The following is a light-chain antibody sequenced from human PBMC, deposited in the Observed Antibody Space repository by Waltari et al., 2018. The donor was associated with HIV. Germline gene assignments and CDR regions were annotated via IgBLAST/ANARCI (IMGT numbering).Light chain of an antibody. CDR1: NIGIKS. V-gene: IGLV3-21*01. CDR3: QVWDSFSDHWV. J-gene: IGLJ3*02. Sequence: SYALTQPPSVSVPPGKTARITCGGDNIGIKSVHRYQQKPGQAPVLVVYDDSDRRPGIPERFSGSNSGDTATLTISRVGAGDEADYYCQVWDSFSDHWVFGGGTKLTVL. CDR2: DDS.